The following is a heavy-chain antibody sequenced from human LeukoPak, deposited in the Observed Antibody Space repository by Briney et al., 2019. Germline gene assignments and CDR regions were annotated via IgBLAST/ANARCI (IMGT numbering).Heavy chain of an antibody. V-gene: IGHV3-30-3*01. D-gene: IGHD6-19*01. CDR2: ISYDGSNK. J-gene: IGHJ4*02. CDR3: ARELIAVAGSYFDY. CDR1: GFTFSSYA. Sequence: PGGSLRLSCAASGFTFSSYAMHWVRQAPGKGLGWVAVISYDGSNKYYADSVKGRFTISRDNSKNTLYLQMNSLRAEDTAVYYCARELIAVAGSYFDYWGQGTLVTVSS.